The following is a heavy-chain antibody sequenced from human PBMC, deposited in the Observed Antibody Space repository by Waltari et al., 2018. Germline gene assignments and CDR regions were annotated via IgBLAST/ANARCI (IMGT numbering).Heavy chain of an antibody. J-gene: IGHJ6*02. Sequence: QVQLQESGPGLVKPSETLSLTCTVSGGSVSSGSYYWSCIRQPPGKGLEWIGYIYYSGSTNYNPSLKSRVTISVDTSKNQFSLKLSSVTAADTAVYYCARDATEGDYVWGSYRHYGMDVWGQGTTVTVSS. CDR1: GGSVSSGSYY. D-gene: IGHD3-16*02. CDR2: IYYSGST. CDR3: ARDATEGDYVWGSYRHYGMDV. V-gene: IGHV4-61*01.